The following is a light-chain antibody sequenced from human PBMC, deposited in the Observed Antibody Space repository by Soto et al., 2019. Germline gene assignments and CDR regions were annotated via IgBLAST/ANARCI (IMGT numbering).Light chain of an antibody. CDR1: QSVSSN. J-gene: IGKJ4*01. V-gene: IGKV3D-15*01. Sequence: EKVMTQSPATLSVSPGERATLSCRASQSVSSNLAWYQQKPGQAPRLLIYDVSTRATGIPTRFSGGGSGTDFTLTISRLEPEDFAVYYCQQCSSYPLTFGGGTKLEIK. CDR2: DVS. CDR3: QQCSSYPLT.